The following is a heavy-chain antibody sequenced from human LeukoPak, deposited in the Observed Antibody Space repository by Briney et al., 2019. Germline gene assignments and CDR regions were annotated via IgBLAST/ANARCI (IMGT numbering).Heavy chain of an antibody. J-gene: IGHJ4*02. Sequence: PGGSLRLSCAASGFTFSGYEMTWVRQAPGKGLEWVSYISSSGGNIYYADFVKGRFTISRDNAKNSLFLQMNSLRAEDTAVYYCARVLGGNYYYYFDYWGQGTLVTVSS. CDR1: GFTFSGYE. CDR3: ARVLGGNYYYYFDY. V-gene: IGHV3-48*03. D-gene: IGHD1-26*01. CDR2: ISSSGGNI.